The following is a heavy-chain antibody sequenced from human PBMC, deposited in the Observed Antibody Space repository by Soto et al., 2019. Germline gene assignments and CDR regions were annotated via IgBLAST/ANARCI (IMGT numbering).Heavy chain of an antibody. Sequence: QVQLQESGPGLVKPSETLSLTCTVSGGSISSYYWSWIRQPPGKGLEWIGYIYYSGSTNYNPSLKSRVTISVDTSKNQFSLKLSSVTAADTAVYCCARDQAYGVGAFDIWGQGTMVTVSS. D-gene: IGHD4-17*01. J-gene: IGHJ3*02. CDR1: GGSISSYY. CDR3: ARDQAYGVGAFDI. CDR2: IYYSGST. V-gene: IGHV4-59*01.